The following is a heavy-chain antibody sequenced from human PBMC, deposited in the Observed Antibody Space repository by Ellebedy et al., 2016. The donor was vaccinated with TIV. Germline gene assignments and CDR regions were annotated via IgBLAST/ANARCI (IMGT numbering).Heavy chain of an antibody. CDR1: GFIVSSNF. CDR3: ARLRRYSSGWYGGETFDY. Sequence: ESLKISXAASGFIVSSNFMSWIRQPPGKGLEWIGSIDYSGSTYYNPSLKSRVTISVDTSKNQFSLKLSSLTAADTAVYYCARLRRYSSGWYGGETFDYWGQGTLVTVSS. V-gene: IGHV4-39*01. D-gene: IGHD6-19*01. CDR2: IDYSGST. J-gene: IGHJ4*02.